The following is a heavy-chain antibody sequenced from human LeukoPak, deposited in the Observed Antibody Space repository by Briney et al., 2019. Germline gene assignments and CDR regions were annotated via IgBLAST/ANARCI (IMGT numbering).Heavy chain of an antibody. Sequence: SETLSLTCTVSGGSISSGDCYWSWIRQPPGKGLEWIGYIYYSGSTYYNPSLKSRVTISVDTSKNQFSLKLSSVTAVDTAVYYCARGLYDFWSGYPPYFDYWGQGTLVTVSS. J-gene: IGHJ4*02. CDR3: ARGLYDFWSGYPPYFDY. V-gene: IGHV4-30-4*08. CDR2: IYYSGST. CDR1: GGSISSGDCY. D-gene: IGHD3-3*01.